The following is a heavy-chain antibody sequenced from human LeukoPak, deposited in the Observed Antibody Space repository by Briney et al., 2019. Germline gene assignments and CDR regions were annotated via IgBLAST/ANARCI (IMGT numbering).Heavy chain of an antibody. Sequence: SETLSLTCTVSGCSISSGDYYWSWIRQPPGKGLEWIGYIYYSGSTYYNPSLKSRVTISVDTSKNQFSLKLSSVTAADTAVYYCARESGIVGATFDYWGQGTLVTVSS. D-gene: IGHD1-26*01. CDR3: ARESGIVGATFDY. J-gene: IGHJ4*02. V-gene: IGHV4-30-4*08. CDR1: GCSISSGDYY. CDR2: IYYSGST.